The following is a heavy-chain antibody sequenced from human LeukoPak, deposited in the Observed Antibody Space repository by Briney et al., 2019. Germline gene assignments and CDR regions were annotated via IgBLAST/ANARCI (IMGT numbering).Heavy chain of an antibody. Sequence: GGSLRLSCAASGFTFSIYAMSWVRQAPGKGLQWVSSITSRGESTWYVDSVKGRFTITRDNSENTLYLQMHSLRAEDTPVYYCARDRPNYYGSDGHYYRRDGDYWGRGTLVSVSS. CDR1: GFTFSIYA. V-gene: IGHV3-23*01. J-gene: IGHJ4*02. CDR2: ITSRGEST. D-gene: IGHD3-22*01. CDR3: ARDRPNYYGSDGHYYRRDGDY.